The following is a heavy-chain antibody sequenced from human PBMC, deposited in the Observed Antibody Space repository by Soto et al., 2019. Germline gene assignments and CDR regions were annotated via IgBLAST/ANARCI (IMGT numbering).Heavy chain of an antibody. CDR1: GYSFTSYG. CDR3: ARDTRWLRLHPFDY. D-gene: IGHD5-12*01. Sequence: QVRLVQSGAEVKKPGASVRVSCKASGYSFTSYGISWVRQAPGQGLEWMGWISAYNGNTNHAQKLQGRVTMTTATSTNTAYMEMRSLRSAGTAVYYCARDTRWLRLHPFDYWGQGTLVTVSS. J-gene: IGHJ4*02. V-gene: IGHV1-18*01. CDR2: ISAYNGNT.